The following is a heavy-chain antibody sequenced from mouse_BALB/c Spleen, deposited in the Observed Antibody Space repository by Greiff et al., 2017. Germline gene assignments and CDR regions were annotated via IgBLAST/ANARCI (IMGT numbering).Heavy chain of an antibody. Sequence: EVQRVESGAELVKPGASVKLSCTASGFNIKDTYMHWVKQRPEQGLEWIGRIDPANGNTKYDPKFQGKATITADTSSNTAYLQLSSLTSEDTAVYYCARQLGLNYYAMDYWGQGTSVTVSS. CDR1: GFNIKDTY. CDR2: IDPANGNT. J-gene: IGHJ4*01. CDR3: ARQLGLNYYAMDY. V-gene: IGHV14-3*02. D-gene: IGHD3-1*01.